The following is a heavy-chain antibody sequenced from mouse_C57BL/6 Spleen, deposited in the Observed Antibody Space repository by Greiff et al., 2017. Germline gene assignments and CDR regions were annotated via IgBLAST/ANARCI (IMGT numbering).Heavy chain of an antibody. V-gene: IGHV1-64*01. CDR1: GYTFTSYW. J-gene: IGHJ2*01. CDR2: INPNSGST. Sequence: VQLQQPGAELVKPGASVKLSCKASGYTFTSYWMHWVKQRPGQGLEWIGMINPNSGSTNYNEKFKSKATLTEDKSSSTAYRQLSSLTSEDSAVYYCARASDYDDGSYWGQCTTLTVSS. CDR3: ARASDYDDGSY. D-gene: IGHD2-4*01.